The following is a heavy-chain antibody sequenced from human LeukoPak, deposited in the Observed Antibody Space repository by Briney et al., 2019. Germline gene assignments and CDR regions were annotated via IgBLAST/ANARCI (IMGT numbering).Heavy chain of an antibody. D-gene: IGHD4-17*01. Sequence: GGSLRLSCVASGYTFSNYAMHWVRQTPGKGLEYVSGINSNGGSTQYASSVKGRFTISRDNSKDTLYLQMGSLRSEDMAVYYCARAPTVTAESAFGYWDQGTLVTVSS. V-gene: IGHV3-64*01. CDR3: ARAPTVTAESAFGY. CDR2: INSNGGST. J-gene: IGHJ4*02. CDR1: GYTFSNYA.